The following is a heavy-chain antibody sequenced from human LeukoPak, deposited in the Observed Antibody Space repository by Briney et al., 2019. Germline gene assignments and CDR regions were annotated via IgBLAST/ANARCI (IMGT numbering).Heavy chain of an antibody. CDR3: ARSRGYGSGSYYKSWFDP. D-gene: IGHD3-10*01. Sequence: SETLSLTCTVSGGSISSYYWSWIRQPPGKGLEWIGYIYYSGSTNYNPSLKSRVTISVDTSKNQFSLKLSSVTAADTAVYYCARSRGYGSGSYYKSWFDPWGQGTLVTVSS. J-gene: IGHJ5*02. CDR2: IYYSGST. V-gene: IGHV4-59*01. CDR1: GGSISSYY.